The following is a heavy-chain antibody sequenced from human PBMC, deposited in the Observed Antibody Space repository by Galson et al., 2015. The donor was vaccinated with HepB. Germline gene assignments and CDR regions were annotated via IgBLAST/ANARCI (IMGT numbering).Heavy chain of an antibody. Sequence: TLSLTCTVSGGSISSGGYYWSWIRQHPGKGLEWIGYIYYSGSTYYNPSLKSRVTISVDTSKNQFSLKLSSVTAADTAVYYCARGTVVMDRRRGPLDYWGQGTLVTVSS. CDR1: GGSISSGGYY. CDR3: ARGTVVMDRRRGPLDY. J-gene: IGHJ4*02. CDR2: IYYSGST. D-gene: IGHD3-22*01. V-gene: IGHV4-31*03.